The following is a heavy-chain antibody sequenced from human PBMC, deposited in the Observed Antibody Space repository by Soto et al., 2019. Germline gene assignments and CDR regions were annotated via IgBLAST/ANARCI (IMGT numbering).Heavy chain of an antibody. CDR3: ARPSGSYLYYFDY. V-gene: IGHV4-39*01. CDR1: GGSISSSSYY. D-gene: IGHD1-26*01. J-gene: IGHJ4*02. Sequence: SETLSLTCTVSGGSISSSSYYWGWIRQPPGRGLEWIGSIYYSGSTYYNPSLKSRVTISVDTSKNQFSLKLSSVTAADTAVYYCARPSGSYLYYFDYWGQGTLVTVS. CDR2: IYYSGST.